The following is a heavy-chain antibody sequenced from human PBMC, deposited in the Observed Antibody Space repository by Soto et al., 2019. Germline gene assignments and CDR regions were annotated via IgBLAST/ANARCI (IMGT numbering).Heavy chain of an antibody. CDR1: GGSFSDYY. D-gene: IGHD2-2*01. CDR3: ARGRSTPVVATAPNWFDP. Sequence: QVQLLQWGAGLLKPSETLSLTCAVYGGSFSDYYWSWIRQPPGKGLEWIGEINHSGSTNYNPSLKSRVTISVDTSKIQFSLKSSSVTAADTAVYYCARGRSTPVVATAPNWFDPWGQGTLVTVSS. V-gene: IGHV4-34*01. J-gene: IGHJ5*02. CDR2: INHSGST.